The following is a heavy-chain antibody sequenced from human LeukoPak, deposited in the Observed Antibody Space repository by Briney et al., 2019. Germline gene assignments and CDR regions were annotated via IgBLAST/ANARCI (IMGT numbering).Heavy chain of an antibody. CDR2: ISGSGGSR. J-gene: IGHJ4*02. D-gene: IGHD4-17*01. CDR1: GFTFSTYA. V-gene: IGHV3-23*01. Sequence: QSGGSLRLSYAASGFTFSTYAMRWVRQAPGRGLQLVSAISGSGGSRHYADSVKGRFIISRDTSKNTVFLQMNSLRAEDTAVYYCAKCALGDYVGPHDFWGQGTLVTVSS. CDR3: AKCALGDYVGPHDF.